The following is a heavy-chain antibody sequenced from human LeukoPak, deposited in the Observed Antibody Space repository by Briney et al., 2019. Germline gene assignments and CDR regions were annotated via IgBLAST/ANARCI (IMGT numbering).Heavy chain of an antibody. CDR2: ISSSGSTI. Sequence: PGGSLRLSCAASGFTFSSYEMNWVRQAPGKGLEWVSYISSSGSTIYYADSVRGRFTISRDNAKNSLYLQMNGLRAEDTAVYYCAELGITMIGGVWGKGAPVTISS. CDR1: GFTFSSYE. J-gene: IGHJ6*03. CDR3: AELGITMIGGV. D-gene: IGHD3-10*02. V-gene: IGHV3-48*03.